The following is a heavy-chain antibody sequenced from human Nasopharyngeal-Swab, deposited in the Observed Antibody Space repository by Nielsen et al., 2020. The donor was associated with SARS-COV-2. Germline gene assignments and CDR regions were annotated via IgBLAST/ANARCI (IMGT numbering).Heavy chain of an antibody. V-gene: IGHV2-5*01. Sequence: SGPTLVKPTQTFTLTGKGEGRERRKRGEGGGGISQHPGKALEWLAISYWNDDKRYSPSLKSRLTITKDTSKNQVVLTMTNMDPVDTATYYCAHTIFGVVNWFDPWGQGTLVTVSS. CDR1: GRERRKRGEG. CDR2: SYWNDDK. D-gene: IGHD3-3*01. J-gene: IGHJ5*02. CDR3: AHTIFGVVNWFDP.